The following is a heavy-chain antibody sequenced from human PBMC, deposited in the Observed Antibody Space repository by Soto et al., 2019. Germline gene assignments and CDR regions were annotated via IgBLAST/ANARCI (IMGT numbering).Heavy chain of an antibody. CDR2: IYWDDDK. D-gene: IGHD1-26*01. CDR3: ARTTATRSKYYFDY. CDR1: GFSLNTSGVD. J-gene: IGHJ4*02. V-gene: IGHV2-5*02. Sequence: QITLKESGPPLVKPTQTLTLTCTFSGFSLNTSGVDVGWIRQPPGKALEWLALIYWDDDKHYSPSLKSRLTITKDTSKNQVVLTMTNMDPVDTATYYCARTTATRSKYYFDYWGQGTLVTVSS.